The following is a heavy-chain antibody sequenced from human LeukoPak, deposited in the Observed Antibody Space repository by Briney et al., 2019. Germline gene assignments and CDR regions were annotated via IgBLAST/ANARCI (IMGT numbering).Heavy chain of an antibody. V-gene: IGHV1-18*01. CDR2: ISGYNGNT. CDR3: ARDRDGYNYYYYYYMDV. CDR1: GYTFTSYG. D-gene: IGHD5-24*01. Sequence: PSVKVSCKASGYTFTSYGITWVRQAPGQGLEWMGWISGYNGNTNYAQKLQGRVNMTTDTSTSTAYMELRSLRSDDTAVYYCARDRDGYNYYYYYYMDVWGKGTTVTVSS. J-gene: IGHJ6*03.